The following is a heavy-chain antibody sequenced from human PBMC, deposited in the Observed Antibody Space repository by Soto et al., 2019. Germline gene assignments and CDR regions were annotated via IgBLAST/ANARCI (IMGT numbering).Heavy chain of an antibody. CDR2: INHRGST. V-gene: IGHV4-34*01. J-gene: IGHJ4*02. CDR3: ARAXGYHYVWGSYRSPRFDY. Sequence: PSETLSLTCPVYGEPLSNYFWSWIRQPPGKGLEWIGEINHRGSTSNNPSLKSRVTISIDTSKNQFSLKLSSVTAADTAVYYCARAXGYHYVWGSYRSPRFDYWGQGTPVTVSS. CDR1: GEPLSNYF. D-gene: IGHD3-16*02.